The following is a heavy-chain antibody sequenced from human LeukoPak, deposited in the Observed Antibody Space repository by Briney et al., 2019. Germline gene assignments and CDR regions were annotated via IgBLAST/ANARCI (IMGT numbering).Heavy chain of an antibody. CDR1: GFTFSGYW. CDR3: ARKVIEVAYYDY. V-gene: IGHV3-74*01. CDR2: INSDGSTT. Sequence: GGSLRLSCAASGFTFSGYWMHWVRQAPGKGLVWVSRINSDGSTTSYADSVKGRFTISRDNSKNTLYLQMNSLRAEDTAAYYCARKVIEVAYYDYWGQGTLVTVSS. J-gene: IGHJ4*02. D-gene: IGHD6-19*01.